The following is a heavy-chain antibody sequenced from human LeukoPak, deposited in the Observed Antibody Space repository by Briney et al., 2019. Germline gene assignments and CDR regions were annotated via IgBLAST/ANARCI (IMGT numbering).Heavy chain of an antibody. Sequence: ASVKVSCKASGYSFTSYYMHWVRQAPGQGLEWMGFINPSGSSAAYAQKFQGRLTMTRDMSTSTDYMELTSLTSDDTAVYYCARDNSVGETAWWYDPWGRGPLVTVPS. CDR2: INPSGSSA. CDR1: GYSFTSYY. CDR3: ARDNSVGETAWWYDP. V-gene: IGHV1-46*01. D-gene: IGHD1-26*01. J-gene: IGHJ5*02.